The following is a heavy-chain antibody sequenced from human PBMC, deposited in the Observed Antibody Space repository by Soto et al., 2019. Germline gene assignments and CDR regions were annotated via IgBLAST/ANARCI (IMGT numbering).Heavy chain of an antibody. J-gene: IGHJ4*02. D-gene: IGHD3-22*01. V-gene: IGHV4-30-4*01. CDR3: ARDQAYDRSGYRVGFDY. CDR1: GGSISSGDYY. Sequence: QVQLQESGPGLVKPSQTLSLTCTVSGGSISSGDYYWSWIRQPPGKGLEWIGYIYYSGSTNYNPSLKSRATISVDTSTNQFSLKLSSVTAADTAVYYCARDQAYDRSGYRVGFDYWGQGTPVTVSS. CDR2: IYYSGST.